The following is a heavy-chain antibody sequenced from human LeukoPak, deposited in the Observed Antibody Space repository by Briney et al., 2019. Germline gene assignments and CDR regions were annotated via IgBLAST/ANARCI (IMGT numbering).Heavy chain of an antibody. CDR2: IYYSGST. Sequence: SETLSLTCTVSGGSISSGGYYWSWIRQHPGKGLEWIGYIYYSGSTYYNPSLKSRVTISVDTSKNQFSLKLSSVTAADTAVYYCARDRGYYYDSSGYSSFDYWGQGTLVTVSS. D-gene: IGHD3-22*01. CDR1: GGSISSGGYY. CDR3: ARDRGYYYDSSGYSSFDY. V-gene: IGHV4-31*03. J-gene: IGHJ4*02.